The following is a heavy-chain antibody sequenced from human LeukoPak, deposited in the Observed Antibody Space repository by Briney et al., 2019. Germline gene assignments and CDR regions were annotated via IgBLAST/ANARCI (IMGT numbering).Heavy chain of an antibody. Sequence: PGASVKVSCKASGYTFTGYYMHWVRQAPGQGLEWMGWINPNSGGTNYAQKFQGRVTMTRNTSISTAYMELSSLRSEDTAVYYCAFGLRYFGPSSDDYWGQGTLVTVSS. V-gene: IGHV1-2*02. J-gene: IGHJ4*02. CDR2: INPNSGGT. D-gene: IGHD3-9*01. CDR1: GYTFTGYY. CDR3: AFGLRYFGPSSDDY.